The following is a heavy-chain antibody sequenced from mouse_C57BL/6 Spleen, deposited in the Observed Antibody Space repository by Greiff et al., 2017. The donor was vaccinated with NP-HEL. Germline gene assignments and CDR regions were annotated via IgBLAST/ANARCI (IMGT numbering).Heavy chain of an antibody. CDR3: ARDYYGRRDLDY. Sequence: VQLQQPGAELVRPGSSVKLSCKASGYTFTSSWMHWVKQRPIQGLEWIGNIDPSDSETHYNQKFKDKATLTVDKSSSTAYMQLSSLTSEDSAVYYCARDYYGRRDLDYWGQGTTLTVSS. D-gene: IGHD1-1*01. V-gene: IGHV1-52*01. CDR1: GYTFTSSW. J-gene: IGHJ2*01. CDR2: IDPSDSET.